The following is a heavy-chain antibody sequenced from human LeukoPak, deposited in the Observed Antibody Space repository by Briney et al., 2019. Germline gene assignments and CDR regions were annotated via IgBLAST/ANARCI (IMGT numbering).Heavy chain of an antibody. Sequence: SQTLYLTCTVSGGSISSGRYYCSWLRPPPGQGLEGIGQFYYSGSTNYNPSLKSRVTISVDTSKNQFALKLSAVTAADTAVYYCARSNWNYDWFDPWGQGTLVTVSS. V-gene: IGHV4-61*01. D-gene: IGHD1-7*01. CDR3: ARSNWNYDWFDP. CDR1: GGSISSGRYY. CDR2: FYYSGST. J-gene: IGHJ5*02.